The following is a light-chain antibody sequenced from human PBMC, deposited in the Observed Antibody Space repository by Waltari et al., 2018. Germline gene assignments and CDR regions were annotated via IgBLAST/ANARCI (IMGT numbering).Light chain of an antibody. CDR2: EVR. CDR1: SRDVGAYNY. CDR3: CSYAGSYTFAV. Sequence: QSALTQPRPVSGPPGQSVTIPCTGTSRDVGAYNYVSWYQQHPRKAPKLMSYEVRNRPSGISDRFSGSKSGNTAARTISGLQAEDEADYYCCSYAGSYTFAVFGTGTKVTV. J-gene: IGLJ1*01. V-gene: IGLV2-11*01.